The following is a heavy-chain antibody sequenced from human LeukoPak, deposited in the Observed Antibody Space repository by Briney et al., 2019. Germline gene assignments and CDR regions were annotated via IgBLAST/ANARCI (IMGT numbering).Heavy chain of an antibody. D-gene: IGHD2-15*01. CDR1: GFTFSSYA. J-gene: IGHJ4*02. V-gene: IGHV3-30*04. CDR2: ISYDGSSK. CDR3: ATGIGYCSGGSCRDYFDY. Sequence: GRSLRLSCAASGFTFSSYAMHWVRQAPGKGLEWVAVISYDGSSKYYADSVKGRFTISRDNSKNTLYLQMNSLRAEDTAVYYCATGIGYCSGGSCRDYFDYWGQGTLVTVSS.